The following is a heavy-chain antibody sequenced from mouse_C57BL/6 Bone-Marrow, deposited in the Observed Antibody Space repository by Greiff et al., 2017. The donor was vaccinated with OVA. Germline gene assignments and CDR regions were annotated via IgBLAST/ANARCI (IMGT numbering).Heavy chain of an antibody. J-gene: IGHJ3*01. CDR1: GYTFTSYW. Sequence: QVQLQQPGAELVKPGASVKLSCKASGYTFTSYWMHWVKQRPGQGLEWIGMIHPNSGSTNYNEKFKSKATLTVDKSSSTAYMQLSSLTSEDSAVYYCAREGDYDGVAYWGQGTLVTVSA. D-gene: IGHD2-4*01. CDR3: AREGDYDGVAY. CDR2: IHPNSGST. V-gene: IGHV1-64*01.